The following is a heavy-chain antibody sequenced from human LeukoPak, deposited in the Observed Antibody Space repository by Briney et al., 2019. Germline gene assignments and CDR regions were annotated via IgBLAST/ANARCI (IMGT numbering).Heavy chain of an antibody. Sequence: ASVKVSCKASGYTFTGYYMHWVRQAPGQGLEWMGWINPNSGGTNYAQKFQGRVTMTRDTSISTAYMELSRLRSDDTAMYYCARNLWFGESTDSFNIWGQGTMVTVSS. J-gene: IGHJ3*02. D-gene: IGHD3-10*01. V-gene: IGHV1-2*02. CDR2: INPNSGGT. CDR1: GYTFTGYY. CDR3: ARNLWFGESTDSFNI.